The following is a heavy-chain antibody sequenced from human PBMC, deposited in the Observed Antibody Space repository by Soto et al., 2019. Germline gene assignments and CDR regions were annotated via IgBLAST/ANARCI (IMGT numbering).Heavy chain of an antibody. D-gene: IGHD4-17*01. CDR1: GLTFSNYA. CDR2: IGYGGGGT. V-gene: IGHV3-23*01. J-gene: IGHJ6*02. CDR3: VKDKGSTVSPSDYYYNGMDV. Sequence: EVQLLESGGGLVQPGGSLRLSCVASGLTFSNYAMHWVRQAPGKGLEWVSGIGYGGGGTYYADSVKGRPTISRHNSKNTVYLQMSGLRAEDTAVYYCVKDKGSTVSPSDYYYNGMDVWGQGTTVTVSS.